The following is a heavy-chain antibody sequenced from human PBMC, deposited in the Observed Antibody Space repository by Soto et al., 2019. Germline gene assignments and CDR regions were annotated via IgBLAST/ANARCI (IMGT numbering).Heavy chain of an antibody. J-gene: IGHJ4*02. D-gene: IGHD5-12*01. Sequence: SETLSLTCAVSGGSFTRNNWWTWVRQPPGQGLEWIGEIYRTGSTNYNPPLKSRVTISLDKSENQFSLKVTSLTAADTAVYYCSSRDPGNSVDYWGQGSLVTVSA. CDR2: IYRTGST. CDR1: GGSFTRNNW. CDR3: SSRDPGNSVDY. V-gene: IGHV4-4*02.